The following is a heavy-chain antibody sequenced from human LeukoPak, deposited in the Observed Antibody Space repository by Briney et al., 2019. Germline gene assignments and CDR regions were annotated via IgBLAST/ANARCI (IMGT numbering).Heavy chain of an antibody. CDR1: GFTFSNFK. CDR3: SAVVPTAIGSSFDY. D-gene: IGHD2-2*02. CDR2: ISSSGSTI. Sequence: QPGGSLRLSCAASGFTFSNFKMNWVRQAPGKGLEWVSYISSSGSTIYYADSVKGRFTTSRDNAKNSLYLQMHSLRAEDTAVYYCSAVVPTAIGSSFDYWGQGTLVTVSS. V-gene: IGHV3-48*03. J-gene: IGHJ4*02.